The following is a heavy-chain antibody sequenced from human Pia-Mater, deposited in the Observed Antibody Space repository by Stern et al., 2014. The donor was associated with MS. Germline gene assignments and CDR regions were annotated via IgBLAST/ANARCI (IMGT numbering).Heavy chain of an antibody. Sequence: QVQLAQSGAEVKKPGSSVKVSCKASGDTFTDYAISWVRQAPGQGPEWMGGITPIFNSADYAQKFQGRLTITADKSRSTAYMELSSLTSEDTAVYYCAREVGSLAMDVWGQGTTVIVSS. CDR1: GDTFTDYA. CDR2: ITPIFNSA. D-gene: IGHD1-1*01. J-gene: IGHJ6*01. V-gene: IGHV1-69*06. CDR3: AREVGSLAMDV.